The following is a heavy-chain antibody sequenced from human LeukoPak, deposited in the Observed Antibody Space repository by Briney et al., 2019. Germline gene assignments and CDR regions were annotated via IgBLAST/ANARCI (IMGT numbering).Heavy chain of an antibody. CDR3: ARDFCSGGSCKASSDY. D-gene: IGHD2-15*01. J-gene: IGHJ4*02. CDR2: ISAYNGNT. CDR1: GYTFTSYG. V-gene: IGHV1-18*01. Sequence: ASVKVSCKASGYTFTSYGISWVRQAPGQGLEWMGWISAYNGNTNYAQKLQGRVTMTTDTSTSTAYMELRSLRSDDTAVYYCARDFCSGGSCKASSDYWGQGTLVTVSS.